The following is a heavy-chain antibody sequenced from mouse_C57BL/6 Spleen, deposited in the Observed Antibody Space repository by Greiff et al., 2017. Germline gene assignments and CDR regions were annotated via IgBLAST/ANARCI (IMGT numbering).Heavy chain of an antibody. J-gene: IGHJ3*01. Sequence: VQLQQSGPELVKPGASVKISCKASGYSFTGYYMNWVKQSPEKSLEWIGEINPSTGGTTYNQKFKAKATLTVDKSSSTAYMQLKSLTSEDSAVYYCARGFYYDYDGGFAYWGQGTLVTVSA. CDR1: GYSFTGYY. V-gene: IGHV1-42*01. CDR2: INPSTGGT. CDR3: ARGFYYDYDGGFAY. D-gene: IGHD2-4*01.